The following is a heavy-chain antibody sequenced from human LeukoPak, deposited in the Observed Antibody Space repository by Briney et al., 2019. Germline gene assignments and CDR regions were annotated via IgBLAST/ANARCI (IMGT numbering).Heavy chain of an antibody. D-gene: IGHD3-10*01. Sequence: PGGSLRLSCVVSGITLSYYGMSWVRQAPGKGLEWVSGISERGGSTNYADSVKGRFIISRDTSKNTVYLQMNSLRAEDTAVYFCAKRGIVIRAVIIIGFHKEAYYFDYWGQGILVTVSS. CDR1: GITLSYYG. CDR3: AKRGIVIRAVIIIGFHKEAYYFDY. J-gene: IGHJ4*02. CDR2: ISERGGST. V-gene: IGHV3-23*01.